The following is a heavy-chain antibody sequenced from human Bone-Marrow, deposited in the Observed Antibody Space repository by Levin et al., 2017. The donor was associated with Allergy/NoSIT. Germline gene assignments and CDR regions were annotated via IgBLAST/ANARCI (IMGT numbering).Heavy chain of an antibody. CDR1: GFTFSNAW. CDR2: IKGNIDGGTT. J-gene: IGHJ5*02. CDR3: ITDPPPFSNSPS. V-gene: IGHV3-15*01. D-gene: IGHD2-2*01. Sequence: GGSLRLSCAASGFTFSNAWMSWVRQAPGKGLEWVGRIKGNIDGGTTDYTAAVKGRFSILKDDSKNTLFLQMNSLNTDDTAVYYCITDPPPFSNSPSWGQGTLVTVSS.